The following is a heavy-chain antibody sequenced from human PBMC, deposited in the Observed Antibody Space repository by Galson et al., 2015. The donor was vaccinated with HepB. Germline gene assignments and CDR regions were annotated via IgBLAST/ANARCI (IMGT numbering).Heavy chain of an antibody. J-gene: IGHJ4*02. V-gene: IGHV3-23*01. CDR3: AKVPMGYGYYFDY. Sequence: SLRLSCAASGFTFSSYAMSWVRQAPGKGLEWVSAISGSGGSTYYADSVKGRFTISRDNSKNTLYLQMNSLRAEDTAVYYCAKVPMGYGYYFDYWGQGTLVTVSS. D-gene: IGHD3-10*01. CDR2: ISGSGGST. CDR1: GFTFSSYA.